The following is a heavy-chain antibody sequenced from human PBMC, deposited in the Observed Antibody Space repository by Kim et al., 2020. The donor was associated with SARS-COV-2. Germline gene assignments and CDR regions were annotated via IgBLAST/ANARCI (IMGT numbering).Heavy chain of an antibody. Sequence: SETLSLTCTVSGGSISSGGYYWSWIRQHPGKGLEWIGYIYYSGSTYYNPSLKSRVTISVDTSKNQFSLKLSSVTAADTAVYYCARDPMYSSGEGGAFDIWGQGTMVTVSS. J-gene: IGHJ3*02. CDR3: ARDPMYSSGEGGAFDI. CDR2: IYYSGST. D-gene: IGHD6-19*01. V-gene: IGHV4-31*03. CDR1: GGSISSGGYY.